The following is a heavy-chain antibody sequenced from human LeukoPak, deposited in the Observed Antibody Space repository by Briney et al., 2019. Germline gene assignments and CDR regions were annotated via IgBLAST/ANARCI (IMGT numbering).Heavy chain of an antibody. CDR3: SSLMPSSGWSFEY. D-gene: IGHD6-19*01. CDR1: GDSVSSYY. J-gene: IGHJ4*02. Sequence: SETLSLTCTVSGDSVSSYYWSWIRQPPGKGLEWIVYIYYSGSTNSNPSLKSRVTISIDTSKNQFSLKLSSVSAADTAVYYCSSLMPSSGWSFEYWGQGTLVTVSS. V-gene: IGHV4-59*02. CDR2: IYYSGST.